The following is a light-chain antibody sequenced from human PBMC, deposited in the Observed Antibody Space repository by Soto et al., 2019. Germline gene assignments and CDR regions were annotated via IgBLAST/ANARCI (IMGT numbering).Light chain of an antibody. CDR1: QDISTW. J-gene: IGKJ4*01. Sequence: DIHMTQSPSSVSASVGDRVTITCRASQDISTWLAWYRQKPGKAPELLIYAASNLQTGVPSRFSGSGSGTDFSLPINGLQPEDFATYYCQQPSSFPLSFGGGTKV. CDR3: QQPSSFPLS. CDR2: AAS. V-gene: IGKV1-12*01.